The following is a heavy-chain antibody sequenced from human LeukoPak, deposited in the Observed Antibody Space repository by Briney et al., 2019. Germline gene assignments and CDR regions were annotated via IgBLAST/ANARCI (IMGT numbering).Heavy chain of an antibody. Sequence: PSETLSLTCTVSGGSMSPYHWGWIRQPPGKGLKWTGYIYYSGSANYNPSLKSRVTISVDTSKNQFSLNLSSVTAADTAIYYCARAVSGRFGYWGQGTLVTVSS. D-gene: IGHD6-19*01. J-gene: IGHJ4*02. CDR3: ARAVSGRFGY. CDR1: GGSMSPYH. CDR2: IYYSGSA. V-gene: IGHV4-59*08.